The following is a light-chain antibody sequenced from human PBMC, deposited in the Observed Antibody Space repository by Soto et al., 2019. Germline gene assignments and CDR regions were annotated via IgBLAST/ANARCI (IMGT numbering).Light chain of an antibody. CDR1: SSNIGGHT. CDR3: ATWDDNLNGPI. V-gene: IGLV1-44*01. J-gene: IGLJ2*01. CDR2: SNN. Sequence: QPVLTQPPSASGTPGQRVTISCSGGSSNIGGHTVNWYQQLPGTAPKLLIHSNNVRPSGVPDRFSASKSGTSASLTISGLQSDDDSDYFCATWDDNLNGPIFGGGTQLTVL.